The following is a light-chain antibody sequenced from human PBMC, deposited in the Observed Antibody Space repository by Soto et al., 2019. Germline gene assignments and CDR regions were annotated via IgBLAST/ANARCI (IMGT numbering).Light chain of an antibody. CDR1: QSVSTY. Sequence: EIVLTQSPATLSLSPGERATLSCRASQSVSTYFAWYQQKPGQAPRLLIYDASNRATGIPARFSGSGSGTDFTLTISSLEPEDFAFYYCQQRINWPLTFGQETKVEIK. V-gene: IGKV3-11*01. J-gene: IGKJ1*01. CDR3: QQRINWPLT. CDR2: DAS.